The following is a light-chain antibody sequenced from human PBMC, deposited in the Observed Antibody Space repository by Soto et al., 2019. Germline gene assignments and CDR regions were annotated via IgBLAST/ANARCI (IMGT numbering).Light chain of an antibody. Sequence: DIQLTQSPSSVSASVGDRVTLTCRASQGISNWLAWYQQKPGKAPKVLIYRASNLQSGVPSRFSGSGAGTDFTLTISSLQPEDVATYDCQRANSFPWTFGQGTKVE. CDR3: QRANSFPWT. V-gene: IGKV1-12*02. J-gene: IGKJ1*01. CDR2: RAS. CDR1: QGISNW.